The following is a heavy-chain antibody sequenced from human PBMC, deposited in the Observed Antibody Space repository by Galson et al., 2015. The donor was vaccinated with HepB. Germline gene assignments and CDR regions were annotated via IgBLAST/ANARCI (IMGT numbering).Heavy chain of an antibody. CDR1: GFTFSSYW. J-gene: IGHJ6*02. CDR3: ARDLYYDFWSGYYDYYYYGMDV. V-gene: IGHV3-7*01. Sequence: SLRLSCAASGFTFSSYWMSWVRQAPGKGLEWVANIKQDGSEKYYVDSVKGRFTISRNNAKNSLYLQMNSLRAEDTAVYYCARDLYYDFWSGYYDYYYYGMDVWGQGTTVTVSS. D-gene: IGHD3-3*01. CDR2: IKQDGSEK.